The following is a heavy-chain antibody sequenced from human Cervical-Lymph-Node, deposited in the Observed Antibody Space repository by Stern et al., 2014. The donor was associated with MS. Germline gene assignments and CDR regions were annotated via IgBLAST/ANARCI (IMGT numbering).Heavy chain of an antibody. CDR1: GYSFSSYW. CDR3: GREVAMTAGLLGF. J-gene: IGHJ4*02. V-gene: IGHV5-51*01. Sequence: QLVQSGAEVKKPGESLKIACQGSGYSFSSYWIAWVRQMPGKGLEWMGMIFPSDSETRYSPSFEGQVTISVDKSASTAYLHWSSLKASDTARYYCGREVAMTAGLLGFWGQGTQVIVS. CDR2: IFPSDSET. D-gene: IGHD3-22*01.